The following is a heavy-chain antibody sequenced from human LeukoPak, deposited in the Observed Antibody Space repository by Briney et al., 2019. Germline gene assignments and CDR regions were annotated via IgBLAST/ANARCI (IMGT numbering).Heavy chain of an antibody. CDR2: ISSSSTYI. J-gene: IGHJ4*02. D-gene: IGHD2-2*01. CDR1: GFTFSSYS. CDR3: ARECSSTSCGGDY. Sequence: GSLRLSCAASGFTFSSYSMNWVRQAPGKGLEWVSFISSSSTYIYYADSLKGRFTISRDNAKNSLYLQMNSLRAEDTAVYYCARECSSTSCGGDYWGQGTLVTVSS. V-gene: IGHV3-21*04.